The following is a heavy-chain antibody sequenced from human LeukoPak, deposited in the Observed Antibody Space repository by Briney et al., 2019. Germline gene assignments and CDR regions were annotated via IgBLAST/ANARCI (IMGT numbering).Heavy chain of an antibody. CDR3: ARGLVHDTSGYYSDY. Sequence: PGGSLRLSCAASGFTFSAFWMHWVRQAPGKGLVWVSRINSDDSRTTYADSVKGRFTISRDNAKNALYLQMNSLRAEDTAVYYCARGLVHDTSGYYSDYWGREPWSPSPQ. V-gene: IGHV3-74*01. D-gene: IGHD3-22*01. J-gene: IGHJ4*02. CDR2: INSDDSRT. CDR1: GFTFSAFW.